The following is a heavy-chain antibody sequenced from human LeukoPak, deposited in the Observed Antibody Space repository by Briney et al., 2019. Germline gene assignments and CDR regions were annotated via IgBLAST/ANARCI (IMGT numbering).Heavy chain of an antibody. D-gene: IGHD6-6*01. CDR1: GFTFSSYA. CDR2: ISYDGSNK. V-gene: IGHV3-30-3*01. J-gene: IGHJ6*02. Sequence: GGSLRLSCAASGFTFSSYAMHWVRQAPGKGLEWVAVISYDGSNKYYADSVKGRFTISRDNSKNTLYLQMNSLRAEDTAVYYCAKEGHIAARPGGRYYYYYGMDVWGQGTTVTVSS. CDR3: AKEGHIAARPGGRYYYYYGMDV.